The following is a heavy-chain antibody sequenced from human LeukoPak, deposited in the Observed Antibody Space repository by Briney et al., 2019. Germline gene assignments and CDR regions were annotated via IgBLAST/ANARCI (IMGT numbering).Heavy chain of an antibody. D-gene: IGHD1-1*01. J-gene: IGHJ4*02. V-gene: IGHV1-69*05. CDR1: GGTFSSYA. Sequence: SVKVSCKASGGTFSSYAISWVRQAPGQGFEWLGGIFGTVTYAPNFQGRVSFTTDESTSTAYMELSGLTSEDTAVYYFVAQLVDAPPTFDYWGQGTLVTVSS. CDR2: IFGTV. CDR3: VAQLVDAPPTFDY.